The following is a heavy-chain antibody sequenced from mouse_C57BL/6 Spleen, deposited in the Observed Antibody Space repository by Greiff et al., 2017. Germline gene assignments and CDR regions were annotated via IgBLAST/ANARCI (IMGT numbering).Heavy chain of an antibody. CDR1: GFSLTSYG. V-gene: IGHV2-5*01. CDR2: IWRGGST. D-gene: IGHD2-12*01. CDR3: AKKSPYYKAMDY. Sequence: VQLQQSGPGLVQPSQSLSITCTVSGFSLTSYGVHWVRQSPGKGLEWLGVIWRGGSTDYNAAFMSRLSITNDNSKSQVFFKMNSLQADDTAIYYCAKKSPYYKAMDYWGQGTSVTVSS. J-gene: IGHJ4*01.